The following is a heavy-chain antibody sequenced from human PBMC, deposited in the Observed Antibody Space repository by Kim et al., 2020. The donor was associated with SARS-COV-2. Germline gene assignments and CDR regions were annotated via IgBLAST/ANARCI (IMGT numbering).Heavy chain of an antibody. Sequence: GNTKYYQKCQGRVTSTRDTSASTAYMELSSLRSEDTAVYYCARATGYGMDVWGQGTTVTVSS. CDR2: GNT. V-gene: IGHV1-3*01. D-gene: IGHD4-17*01. J-gene: IGHJ6*02. CDR3: ARATGYGMDV.